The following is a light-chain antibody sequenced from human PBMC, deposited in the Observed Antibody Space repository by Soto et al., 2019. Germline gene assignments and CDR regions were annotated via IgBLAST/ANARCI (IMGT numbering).Light chain of an antibody. J-gene: IGLJ1*01. CDR2: SHT. CDR3: AAWDASLNVWRV. CDR1: SSNIGSNP. V-gene: IGLV1-44*01. Sequence: QSLLTQPPSASGTPGQRVTISCSGSSSNIGSNPVDGYNNLTGPAPNPIIYSHTPRPPGVPDRFSASRSGTSASLAISGLQSEDEADYYCAAWDASLNVWRVFGTGTKVTVL.